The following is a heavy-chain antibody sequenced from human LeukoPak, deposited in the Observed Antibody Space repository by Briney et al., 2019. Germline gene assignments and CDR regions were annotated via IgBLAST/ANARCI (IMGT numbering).Heavy chain of an antibody. CDR2: ITESGGGT. CDR1: GFTFGSYA. Sequence: GGSLRLSCAASGFTFGSYAMSWVRQAPGKGLEWVSAITESGGGTYNADSVKGRFTISRDNSKKTLFLQMNSLRAEDTAIYYCAKGSAAGRPYYFDYWGQGTLVTVSS. J-gene: IGHJ4*02. V-gene: IGHV3-23*01. CDR3: AKGSAAGRPYYFDY. D-gene: IGHD6-25*01.